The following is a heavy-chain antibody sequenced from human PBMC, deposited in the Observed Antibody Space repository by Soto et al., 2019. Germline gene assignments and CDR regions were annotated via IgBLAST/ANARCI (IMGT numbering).Heavy chain of an antibody. V-gene: IGHV3-11*06. J-gene: IGHJ6*02. Sequence: QVQLVESGGGLVKPGGSLRLSCAASGFTFSDYYMSWIRQAPGKGLEWVSYISSSSSYTNYADSVNGRFTISRDNAKNSLYLQINSLRAEDTAVYYCARSGGVSWAGDYYDYGMDVWGQGTTVTVSS. CDR2: ISSSSSYT. CDR1: GFTFSDYY. CDR3: ARSGGVSWAGDYYDYGMDV. D-gene: IGHD6-13*01.